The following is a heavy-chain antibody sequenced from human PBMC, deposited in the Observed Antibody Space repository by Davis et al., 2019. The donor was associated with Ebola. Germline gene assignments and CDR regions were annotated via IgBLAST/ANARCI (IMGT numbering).Heavy chain of an antibody. V-gene: IGHV3-11*01. CDR3: ARDRRLIPAAMS. CDR1: GFTFGTYG. J-gene: IGHJ5*02. Sequence: GGSLRLSCVGSGFTFGTYGMSWIRQAPGKGLEWVSYISSSGSTIYYADSVKGRFTISRDNAKNSLSLQMNSLRAEDTAVYYCARDRRLIPAAMSWGQGTLVTVSS. D-gene: IGHD2-2*01. CDR2: ISSSGSTI.